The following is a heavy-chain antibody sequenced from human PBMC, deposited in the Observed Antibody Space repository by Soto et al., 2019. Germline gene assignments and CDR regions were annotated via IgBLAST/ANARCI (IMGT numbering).Heavy chain of an antibody. Sequence: SETLSLTCTVSGGSISSGGYYWSWIRQHPGKGLEWIGYIYYSGSTYYNPSLKSRVTISVDTSKNQFSLKLSSVTAADTAVYHCARVFGYSYGFDYWGQGTLVTVSS. CDR2: IYYSGST. CDR3: ARVFGYSYGFDY. J-gene: IGHJ4*02. CDR1: GGSISSGGYY. D-gene: IGHD5-18*01. V-gene: IGHV4-31*03.